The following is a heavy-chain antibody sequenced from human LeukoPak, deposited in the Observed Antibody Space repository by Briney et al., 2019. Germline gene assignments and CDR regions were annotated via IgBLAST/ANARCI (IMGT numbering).Heavy chain of an antibody. CDR2: ITGDGGTT. CDR3: AKPVYKFTGYSSGWGSSNYGMDV. Sequence: PGGSLRLSCAASGFTFSSSAMSWVRQAPGKGLEWVSTITGDGGTTFYADSMKGRFTISRDNSKNTLYLQMNSLRAEDTAVYYCAKPVYKFTGYSSGWGSSNYGMDVWGQGTTVTVSS. CDR1: GFTFSSSA. J-gene: IGHJ6*02. D-gene: IGHD6-19*01. V-gene: IGHV3-23*01.